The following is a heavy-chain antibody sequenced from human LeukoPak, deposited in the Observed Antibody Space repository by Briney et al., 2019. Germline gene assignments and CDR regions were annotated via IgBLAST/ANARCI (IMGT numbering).Heavy chain of an antibody. CDR2: IIPIFGTA. V-gene: IGHV1-69*05. Sequence: GASVKVSCKASGGTFSSYAISWVRQAPGQGLEWMGGIIPIFGTANYAQKFQGRVTITTDESTSTAYMELSSLGSEDTAVYYCARDLMVRGVISDYWGQGTLVTVSS. J-gene: IGHJ4*02. CDR3: ARDLMVRGVISDY. D-gene: IGHD3-10*01. CDR1: GGTFSSYA.